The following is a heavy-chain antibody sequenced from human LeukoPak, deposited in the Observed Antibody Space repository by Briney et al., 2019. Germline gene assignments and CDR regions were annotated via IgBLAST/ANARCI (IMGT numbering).Heavy chain of an antibody. Sequence: GESRKISCKGSGYSFTSCWIGWVRQMPGKGLEWMGIIYPGDSDTRYSPSFQGQVTISADKSISTAYLQWSSLKASDTAMYYCARHSRELLYDAFDIWGQGTMVTVSS. J-gene: IGHJ3*02. D-gene: IGHD3-10*01. CDR1: GYSFTSCW. CDR3: ARHSRELLYDAFDI. V-gene: IGHV5-51*01. CDR2: IYPGDSDT.